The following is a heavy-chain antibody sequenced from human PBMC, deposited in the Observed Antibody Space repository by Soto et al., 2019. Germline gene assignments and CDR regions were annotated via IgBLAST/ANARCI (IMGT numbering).Heavy chain of an antibody. CDR2: IYYSGST. J-gene: IGHJ4*02. Sequence: QVQLQESGPGLVKPSQTLSLTCTVSGGSISSGGYYWSWIRQHPGKGLEWIGYIYYSGSTYYNPSHKMRVTISVDTSKNQFSLKLSSVTAADTAVYYCARSSHSTGTTFAYWGQGTLVTVSS. CDR1: GGSISSGGYY. V-gene: IGHV4-31*03. D-gene: IGHD4-17*01. CDR3: ARSSHSTGTTFAY.